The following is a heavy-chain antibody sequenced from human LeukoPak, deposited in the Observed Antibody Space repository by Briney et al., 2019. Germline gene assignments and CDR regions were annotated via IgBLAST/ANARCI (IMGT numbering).Heavy chain of an antibody. CDR3: TNESPFLDY. Sequence: PGGSLRLSCAASGFTFSSFAMSWVRQAPGKGLEWVSVISGSGGSTYYADSVKGRFTISRDNSKNTVYLQMNSLRAEDTAVYYCTNESPFLDYWGQGTLVTVSS. CDR2: ISGSGGST. V-gene: IGHV3-23*01. CDR1: GFTFSSFA. J-gene: IGHJ4*02.